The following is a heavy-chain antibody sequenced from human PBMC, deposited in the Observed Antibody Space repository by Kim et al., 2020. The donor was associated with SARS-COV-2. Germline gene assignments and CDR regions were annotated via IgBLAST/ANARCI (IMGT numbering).Heavy chain of an antibody. V-gene: IGHV1-8*01. CDR2: KSSST. CDR3: ARGERLDS. J-gene: IGHJ4*02. Sequence: KSSSTGNAQKFQGRVTMSRDTSTNTAYMELNSLRVEDTAVYYCARGERLDSWGQGTLVTVSS. D-gene: IGHD1-26*01.